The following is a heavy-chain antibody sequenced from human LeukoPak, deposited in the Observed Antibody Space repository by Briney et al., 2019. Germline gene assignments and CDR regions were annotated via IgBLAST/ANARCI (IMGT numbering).Heavy chain of an antibody. CDR2: IYYSGST. Sequence: SETLSLTCTVSGGSISSSTFYWGWIRQPPGKGLEWIGYIYYSGSTSYNPSLKSRVTISVDTSKNQFSLKLSSVTAADTAVYYCAREGARWEPSCAFDIWGQGTMVTVSS. CDR3: AREGARWEPSCAFDI. CDR1: GGSISSSTFY. V-gene: IGHV4-61*01. J-gene: IGHJ3*02. D-gene: IGHD1-26*01.